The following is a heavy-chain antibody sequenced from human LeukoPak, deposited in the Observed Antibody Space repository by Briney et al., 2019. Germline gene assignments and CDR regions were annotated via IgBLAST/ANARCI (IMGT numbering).Heavy chain of an antibody. D-gene: IGHD6-13*01. Sequence: GASVKVSCKAFGGTFSSYAISWVRQAPGQGLEWMGGIIPIFGTANYAQKFQGRVTITADKSTSTAYMELSSLRSEDTAVYYCARANLAAASTGVDYWGQGTLVTVSS. CDR2: IIPIFGTA. CDR3: ARANLAAASTGVDY. J-gene: IGHJ4*02. CDR1: GGTFSSYA. V-gene: IGHV1-69*06.